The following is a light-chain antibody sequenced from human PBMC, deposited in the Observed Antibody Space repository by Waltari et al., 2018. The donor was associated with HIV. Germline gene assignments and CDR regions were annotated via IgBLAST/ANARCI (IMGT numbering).Light chain of an antibody. Sequence: TLMTQSPYPLAVSFCVCPSINCKSSQGVLSRSNNENYLAWYQQKPGQPPKLLIYWASTRDSGVPDRFSGSGSGTDFSLTISSLQAEDVAVYYCQQYYSSPRTFGQGTKVEIK. V-gene: IGKV4-1*01. CDR2: WAS. J-gene: IGKJ1*01. CDR1: QGVLSRSNNENY. CDR3: QQYYSSPRT.